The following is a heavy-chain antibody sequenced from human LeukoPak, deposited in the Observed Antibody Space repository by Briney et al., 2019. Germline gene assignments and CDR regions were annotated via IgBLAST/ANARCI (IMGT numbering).Heavy chain of an antibody. CDR1: GLTFSSYS. Sequence: PGGSLRLSCAASGLTFSSYSMNWVRQAPGKGLEWVSSISSSSSYIYYADSVKGRFTISRDNAKNSLYLQMNSLRAEDTAVYYCARVPGHSSGWVVDYWGQGTLVTVSS. J-gene: IGHJ4*02. D-gene: IGHD6-19*01. V-gene: IGHV3-21*01. CDR3: ARVPGHSSGWVVDY. CDR2: ISSSSSYI.